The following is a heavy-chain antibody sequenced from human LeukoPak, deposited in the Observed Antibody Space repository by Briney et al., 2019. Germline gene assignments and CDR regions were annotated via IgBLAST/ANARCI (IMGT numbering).Heavy chain of an antibody. J-gene: IGHJ6*03. V-gene: IGHV3-48*03. CDR3: ARVDRYYYYMDV. CDR1: GFTFSSYE. Sequence: GGSLRLSCAASGFTFSSYEMDWVRQAPGKGLEWVSYISSSGSTTYYADSVKGRLTISRDNAKNSLYLQMNSLRADDTAVYYCARVDRYYYYMDVWGKGTTVTISS. CDR2: ISSSGSTT.